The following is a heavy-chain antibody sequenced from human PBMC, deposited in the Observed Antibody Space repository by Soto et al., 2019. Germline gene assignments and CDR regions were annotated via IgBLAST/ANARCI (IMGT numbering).Heavy chain of an antibody. CDR1: GFTFIGYW. V-gene: IGHV3-7*03. Sequence: GRPLRLCCGASGFTFIGYWMTWLRQAPGKWLEWVSHIKGDGSEISYVYYVKGRFTISRDNSKKTLYLQMNSLRAEDTAVYYCAKDRNVVVVLSSWRQGTLVTVSS. D-gene: IGHD2-15*01. CDR3: AKDRNVVVVLSS. J-gene: IGHJ4*02. CDR2: IKGDGSEI.